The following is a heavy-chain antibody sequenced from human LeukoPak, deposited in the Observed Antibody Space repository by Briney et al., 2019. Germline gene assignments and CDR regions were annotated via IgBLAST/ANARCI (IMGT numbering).Heavy chain of an antibody. CDR1: GFTFSSYA. Sequence: GGSLRLSCAASGFTFSSYAMSWVRQAPGKGLEWVSYISSSSGTIYYADSVKGRFTISRDNAKNSLYLQMNSLRAEDTAVYYCARDNYYGSGSYSHWGQGTLVTVSS. V-gene: IGHV3-48*01. D-gene: IGHD3-10*01. CDR3: ARDNYYGSGSYSH. J-gene: IGHJ4*02. CDR2: ISSSSGTI.